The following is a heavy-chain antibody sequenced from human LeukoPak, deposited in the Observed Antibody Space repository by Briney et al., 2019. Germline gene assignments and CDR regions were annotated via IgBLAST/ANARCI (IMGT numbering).Heavy chain of an antibody. CDR3: ARDGLGFDTSGFSR. J-gene: IGHJ4*02. D-gene: IGHD3-3*01. CDR1: GFTFSNAW. V-gene: IGHV4-4*01. CDR2: IYHSGST. Sequence: KPGGSLRLSCAASGFTFSNAWMSWVRQAPGKGLEWVATIYHSGSTYYNPSLQSRVTISLDTSKNQFSLKLRSLTAADTAVYFCARDGLGFDTSGFSRWGQGTLVTVSS.